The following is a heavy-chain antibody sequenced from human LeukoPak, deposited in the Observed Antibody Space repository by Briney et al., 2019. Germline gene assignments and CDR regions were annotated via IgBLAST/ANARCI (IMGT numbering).Heavy chain of an antibody. CDR1: GFTFSSYS. J-gene: IGHJ6*02. CDR3: ARGQSPSYYDMDV. D-gene: IGHD6-19*01. CDR2: ISSSSTTI. V-gene: IGHV3-48*01. Sequence: GGSLRLSCAASGFTFSSYSMKWVRQAPGRGLEWVSFISSSSTTISYADSVKGRFTISRDSAKNSLYLQMNSLRAEDTAVYHCARGQSPSYYDMDVWGQGTTVTVSS.